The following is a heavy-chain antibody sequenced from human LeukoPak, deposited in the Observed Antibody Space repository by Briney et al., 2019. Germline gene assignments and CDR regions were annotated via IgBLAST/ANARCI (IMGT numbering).Heavy chain of an antibody. D-gene: IGHD1-26*01. V-gene: IGHV3-21*01. CDR2: IRRSSSYT. CDR1: GFTFSSYS. Sequence: GGSLRLSCAASGFTFSSYSMNWVRQAPGEGLEWVSSIRRSSSYTFYANSVKGRFTLSRDNAKNTVYLQMNSLRAEDTAVYYCARGSGSYTRPVDCWGQGSLVTVSS. CDR3: ARGSGSYTRPVDC. J-gene: IGHJ4*02.